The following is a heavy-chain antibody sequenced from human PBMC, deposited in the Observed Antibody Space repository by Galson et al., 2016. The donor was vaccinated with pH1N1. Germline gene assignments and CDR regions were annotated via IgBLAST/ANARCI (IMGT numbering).Heavy chain of an antibody. J-gene: IGHJ6*02. CDR2: INTNTGNP. CDR3: ARSYCSSTSCYGGSYYYYAMDV. V-gene: IGHV7-4-1*04. Sequence: SVKVSCKASGYTFTSNAMNWVRQAPGRGLEWMGWINTNTGNPTYAQGFTGRFVFSLDTSVSMAYLQISSLKAEDTAVYYCARSYCSSTSCYGGSYYYYAMDVWGQGTTVAVSS. D-gene: IGHD2-2*01. CDR1: GYTFTSNA.